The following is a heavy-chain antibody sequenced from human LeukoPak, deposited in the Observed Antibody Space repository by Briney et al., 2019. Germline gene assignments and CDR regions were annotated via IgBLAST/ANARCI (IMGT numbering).Heavy chain of an antibody. CDR2: ISGNARHT. CDR1: GITFSTYA. Sequence: GGSLRLSCAVSGITFSTYAVSWVRQAPGKGPEWVSTISGNARHTFYADSVRGRFNISRDNSKNTLFLQMDTLRVEDTAIYYCAKDPYYYDTDSLLNPGSFDVWGQGTMVTVSS. J-gene: IGHJ3*01. D-gene: IGHD3-22*01. V-gene: IGHV3-23*01. CDR3: AKDPYYYDTDSLLNPGSFDV.